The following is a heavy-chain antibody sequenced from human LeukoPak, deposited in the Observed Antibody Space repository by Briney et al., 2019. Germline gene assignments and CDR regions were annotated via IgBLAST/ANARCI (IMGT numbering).Heavy chain of an antibody. V-gene: IGHV4-4*02. Sequence: KTSGTLSLTCAVSGGSISSSNRWSWVRQPPGKGLEWIGEIYHSGSTNYNPSLKSRVTMSVDKSKNQFSLKLSSVTAADTAVYYCARVLRYWYFDLWGRGTLVTVSS. J-gene: IGHJ2*01. CDR2: IYHSGST. CDR1: GGSISSSNR. CDR3: ARVLRYWYFDL. D-gene: IGHD4-17*01.